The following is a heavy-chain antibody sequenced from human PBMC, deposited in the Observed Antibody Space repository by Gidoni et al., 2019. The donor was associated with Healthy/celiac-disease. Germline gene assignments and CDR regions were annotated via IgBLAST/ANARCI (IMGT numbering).Heavy chain of an antibody. CDR1: GFPFSSYG. J-gene: IGHJ4*02. CDR2: ISYDGSNK. CDR3: AKSGRDGYNYYFDY. V-gene: IGHV3-30*18. D-gene: IGHD5-12*01. Sequence: QVQLVESGGGVAQPGRSLRLSCAASGFPFSSYGMHWVRQAPGKGLEWVAVISYDGSNKYYADSVKGRFTISRDNSKNTLYLQMNSLRAEDTAVYYCAKSGRDGYNYYFDYWGQGTLVTVSS.